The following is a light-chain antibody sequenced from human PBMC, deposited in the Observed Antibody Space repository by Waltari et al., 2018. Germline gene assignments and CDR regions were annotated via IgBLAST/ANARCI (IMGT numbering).Light chain of an antibody. Sequence: EIVLTQSPGTLALSPGARATLSCRASQRVGRALAWYQQKPGQAPRLLIYDASSRATGISDKFSGSGSGTDFSLTINRVEPEDFAVYFCQMYVRLPVTFGQGTKVEVK. CDR1: QRVGRA. V-gene: IGKV3-20*01. J-gene: IGKJ1*01. CDR2: DAS. CDR3: QMYVRLPVT.